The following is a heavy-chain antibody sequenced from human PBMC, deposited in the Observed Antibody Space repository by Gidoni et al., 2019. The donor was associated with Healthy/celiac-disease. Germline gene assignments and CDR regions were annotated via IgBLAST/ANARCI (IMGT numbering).Heavy chain of an antibody. CDR2: ISSSGSTI. J-gene: IGHJ3*02. CDR1: GFTFSSYE. V-gene: IGHV3-48*03. D-gene: IGHD6-19*01. CDR3: ARDLPLGAAVAGPTDAFDI. Sequence: EVQLVESGGGLVQPGGSLRLSCAASGFTFSSYEINWVRQAPGKGLEWVSYISSSGSTIYYADSVKGRFTISRDNAKNSLYLQMNSLRAEDTAVYYCARDLPLGAAVAGPTDAFDIWGQGTMVTVSS.